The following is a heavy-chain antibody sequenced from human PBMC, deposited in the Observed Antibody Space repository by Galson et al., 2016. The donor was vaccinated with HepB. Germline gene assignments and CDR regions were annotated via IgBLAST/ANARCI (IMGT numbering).Heavy chain of an antibody. CDR2: ISYDGGNK. V-gene: IGHV3-30*03. CDR1: GFTFSSYG. Sequence: SLRLSCAASGFTFSSYGIHWVRQAPGKGLEWVAVISYDGGNKYYADSVKGRFTISRDNSKNTLYLQTSSLRPEDTAVYYCAREAFGFADLLVGPVGMVVWGQGTMVTVSS. D-gene: IGHD3-10*01. J-gene: IGHJ3*01. CDR3: AREAFGFADLLVGPVGMVV.